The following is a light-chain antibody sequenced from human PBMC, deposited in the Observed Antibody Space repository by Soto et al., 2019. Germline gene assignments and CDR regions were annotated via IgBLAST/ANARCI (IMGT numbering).Light chain of an antibody. J-gene: IGLJ1*01. CDR1: SSDVGGYNY. CDR2: DVS. V-gene: IGLV2-11*01. Sequence: SVLTQPHSVSGSPGQSVTISCTGTSSDVGGYNYVSWYQHHPGKAPKLIIYDVSERPSGVPDRFSGSKSGNTGNTASLTISGLQAEDEAGYYCCSYAGSYTHVFGSGTKLTVL. CDR3: CSYAGSYTHV.